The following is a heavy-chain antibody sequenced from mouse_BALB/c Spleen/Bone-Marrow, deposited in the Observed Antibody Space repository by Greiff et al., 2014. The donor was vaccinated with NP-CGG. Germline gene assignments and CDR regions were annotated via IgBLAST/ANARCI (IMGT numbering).Heavy chain of an antibody. CDR3: ARVYYGSSTYYFDY. CDR1: GYSFTGYT. Sequence: EVKLMESGPELVKPGASMKISCKASGYSFTGYTMNWVKQSHGKNLEWIGLINPYNGGTSYNQKFKGKATLTVDKSSSTAYTELLSLTSEDSAVYYCARVYYGSSTYYFDYWGQGTTLTVSS. V-gene: IGHV1-18*01. J-gene: IGHJ2*01. D-gene: IGHD1-1*01. CDR2: INPYNGGT.